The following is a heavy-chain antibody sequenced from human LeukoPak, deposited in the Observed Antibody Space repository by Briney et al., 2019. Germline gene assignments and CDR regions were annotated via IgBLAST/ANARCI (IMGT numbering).Heavy chain of an antibody. CDR3: AKDSGSSSGNLFDP. D-gene: IGHD3-10*01. CDR2: ISYDGSNK. Sequence: GGSLRLSCAASGFTFSSYSMNWVRQAPGKGLEWVAVISYDGSNKYYADSVKGRFTISRDNSKNTLYLQMNSLRAEDTAVYYCAKDSGSSSGNLFDPWGQGTLVTVSS. CDR1: GFTFSSYS. J-gene: IGHJ5*02. V-gene: IGHV3-30*18.